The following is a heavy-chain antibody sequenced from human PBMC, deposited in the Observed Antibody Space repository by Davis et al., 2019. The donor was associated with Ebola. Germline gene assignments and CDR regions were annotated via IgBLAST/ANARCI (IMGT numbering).Heavy chain of an antibody. D-gene: IGHD6-13*01. CDR3: ARESIAAAGLYFDY. V-gene: IGHV3-21*01. Sequence: PGGSLRLSCAAPGFTFSSYWMSWFRQPPGKGLEWVSSISSSSSYIYYAHSVKGRFTISRDNAKNSLYLQMNSLRAEDTAVYYCARESIAAAGLYFDYWGQGTLVTVSS. CDR1: GFTFSSYW. CDR2: ISSSSSYI. J-gene: IGHJ4*02.